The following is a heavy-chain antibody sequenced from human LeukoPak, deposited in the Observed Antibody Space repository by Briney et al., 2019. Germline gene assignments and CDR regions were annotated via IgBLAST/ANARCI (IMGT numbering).Heavy chain of an antibody. J-gene: IGHJ4*02. CDR1: GFTFSSYA. CDR3: ASTGPTMIVVVTHFDY. D-gene: IGHD3-22*01. Sequence: PGGSLRLSCAASGFTFSSYAMHWVRQAPGKGLEWVAVISYDGSNKYYADSVKGRFTISRDNSKNTLYLQMNSLRAEDTAVYYCASTGPTMIVVVTHFDYWGQGTLVTVSS. CDR2: ISYDGSNK. V-gene: IGHV3-30-3*01.